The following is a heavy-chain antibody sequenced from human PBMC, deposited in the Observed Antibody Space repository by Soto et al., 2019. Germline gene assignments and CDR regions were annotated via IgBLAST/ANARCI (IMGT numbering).Heavy chain of an antibody. CDR3: AILPGPFHDSSIP. J-gene: IGHJ1*01. V-gene: IGHV3-21*06. CDR2: ISSSGSYT. CDR1: GFTFSSYS. Sequence: PGGSLRLSCAASGFTFSSYSMNWVRQAPGKGLEWVSYISSSGSYTKYADSVKGRFTISRDNGKNSMYLQMNSLRAEDTAVYYCAILPGPFHDSSIPWGQGTLVTVSS. D-gene: IGHD3-22*01.